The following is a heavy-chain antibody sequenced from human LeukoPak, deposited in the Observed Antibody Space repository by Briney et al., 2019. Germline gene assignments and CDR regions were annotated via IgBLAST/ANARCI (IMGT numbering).Heavy chain of an antibody. CDR3: ASSLFSSGRPPSFDY. CDR1: GYTFTSYG. Sequence: GASVKVSYKASGYTFTSYGISWVRQAPGQGLEWMGWISAYNGNTNYAQKLQGRVTMTTDTSTSTAYMELRSLRSDDTAVYYCASSLFSSGRPPSFDYWGQGTLVTVSS. D-gene: IGHD6-19*01. J-gene: IGHJ4*02. V-gene: IGHV1-18*01. CDR2: ISAYNGNT.